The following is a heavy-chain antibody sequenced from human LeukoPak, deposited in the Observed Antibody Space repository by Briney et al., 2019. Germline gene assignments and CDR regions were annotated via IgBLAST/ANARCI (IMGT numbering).Heavy chain of an antibody. CDR2: ISGSGGST. CDR3: AKVEVIADIINWFDP. D-gene: IGHD2-21*01. V-gene: IGHV3-23*01. J-gene: IGHJ5*02. Sequence: PGGSLRLSCAASGFTFSSYAVSWVRQAPGKGLEWVSAISGSGGSTYYADSVKGRFTISRDNSKNTLYLQMNSLRAEDTAVYYCAKVEVIADIINWFDPWGQGTLVTVSS. CDR1: GFTFSSYA.